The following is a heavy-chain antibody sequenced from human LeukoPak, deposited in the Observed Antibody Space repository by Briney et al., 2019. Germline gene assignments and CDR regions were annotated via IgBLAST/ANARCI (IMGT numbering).Heavy chain of an antibody. J-gene: IGHJ4*02. D-gene: IGHD3-22*01. V-gene: IGHV4-30-4*01. CDR2: IYYSGST. CDR3: ARDRNYYDSSGYSFFDY. Sequence: SETLSLTCTVSGGSISSGDYYWRWLRQPPGKGLEWIGYIYYSGSTYYNPSLKSRVTISVDTSKNQFSLKLSSVTAADTAVYYCARDRNYYDSSGYSFFDYWGQGTLVTVSA. CDR1: GGSISSGDYY.